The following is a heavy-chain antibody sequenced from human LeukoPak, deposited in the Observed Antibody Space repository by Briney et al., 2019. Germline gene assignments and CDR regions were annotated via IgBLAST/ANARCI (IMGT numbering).Heavy chain of an antibody. Sequence: PGGSLRLSCAASGFTFSTYAMTWVRQAPGKGLEWVSTISGSGGSTYYPDSVRGRFTISRDNSKNTLYLQMNSLRAEDTALYYCAKGSYYSGSGSFGQYGWFDPWGQGTLVTVSS. D-gene: IGHD3-10*01. V-gene: IGHV3-23*01. CDR1: GFTFSTYA. CDR2: ISGSGGST. J-gene: IGHJ5*02. CDR3: AKGSYYSGSGSFGQYGWFDP.